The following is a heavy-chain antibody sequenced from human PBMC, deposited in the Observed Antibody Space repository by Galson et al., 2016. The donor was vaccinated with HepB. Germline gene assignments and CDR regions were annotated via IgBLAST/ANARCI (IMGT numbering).Heavy chain of an antibody. J-gene: IGHJ4*02. CDR3: ARMASHCLSPGCSRPQSYGLDV. Sequence: QSGAEVKRPGESLRISCKTSGYSFTNYWIHWVRQMPGKGLEWMGIIYPDDSDTKYSPSFQGQVTISADKSISTAYLQWSSLKASDTAMYYCARMASHCLSPGCSRPQSYGLDVWGQGTLVTVTS. D-gene: IGHD2-2*01. CDR1: GYSFTNYW. CDR2: IYPDDSDT. V-gene: IGHV5-51*01.